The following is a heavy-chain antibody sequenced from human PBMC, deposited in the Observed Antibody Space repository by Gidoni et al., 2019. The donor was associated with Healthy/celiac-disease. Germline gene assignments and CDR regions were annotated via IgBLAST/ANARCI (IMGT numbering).Heavy chain of an antibody. CDR1: PSTFSSDS. CDR3: ARDAVRNSSGTNWFDP. J-gene: IGHJ5*02. V-gene: IGHV3-21*01. D-gene: IGHD6-19*01. CDR2: ISRSSRYR. Sequence: EVQLVESVGGLVPPGGSLRLSCAAPPSTFSSDSMNWVRQAPGKGLGWVSSISRSSRYRYYADSLKGRFTTSRDNAKNSLYLQMNSLGAEDTAVDYCARDAVRNSSGTNWFDPWGQGTLVTVSS.